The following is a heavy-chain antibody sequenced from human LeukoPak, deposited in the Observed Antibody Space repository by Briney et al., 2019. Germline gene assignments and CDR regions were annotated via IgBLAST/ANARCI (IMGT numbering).Heavy chain of an antibody. CDR2: TNPNSGNT. CDR1: GYTFTSYD. CDR3: ARIIPAPGAHNLDY. V-gene: IGHV1-8*01. D-gene: IGHD6-13*01. Sequence: KVSCKASGYTFTSYDINWVRQATGQGLEWMGWTNPNSGNTGYAQKFQGRVTMTRNTSISTAYMELSSLRPEDTAVYYCARIIPAPGAHNLDYWGQGTLVTVSS. J-gene: IGHJ4*02.